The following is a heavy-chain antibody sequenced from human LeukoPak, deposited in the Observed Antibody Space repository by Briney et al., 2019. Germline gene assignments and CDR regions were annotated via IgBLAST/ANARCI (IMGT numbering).Heavy chain of an antibody. CDR1: GFTFSSYA. CDR3: ARSRGYCGGEAQCDFTY. CDR2: ISSSSSTI. J-gene: IGHJ4*02. Sequence: GSLRLSCAASGFTFSSYAMSCVRQAPGKGLEWISFISSSSSTIYYAASVKGRFTISRDNSRKTLSLQMNTLRIEDTAVYYCARSRGYCGGEAQCDFTYWGQGTLVTVSS. V-gene: IGHV3-48*01. D-gene: IGHD2-21*01.